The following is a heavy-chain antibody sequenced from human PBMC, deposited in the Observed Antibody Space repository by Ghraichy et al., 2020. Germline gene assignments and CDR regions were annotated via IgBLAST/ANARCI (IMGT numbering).Heavy chain of an antibody. V-gene: IGHV3-23*01. J-gene: IGHJ6*02. CDR2: ISGSGGST. CDR1: GFTFSSYA. D-gene: IGHD3-16*01. CDR3: AKDRRRLGLSRHYYYYGMDV. Sequence: GGSLRLSCAASGFTFSSYAMSWVRQAPGKGLEWVSAISGSGGSTYYADSVKGRFTISRDNSKNTLYLQMNSLRAEDTAVYYCAKDRRRLGLSRHYYYYGMDVWGQGTTVTVSS.